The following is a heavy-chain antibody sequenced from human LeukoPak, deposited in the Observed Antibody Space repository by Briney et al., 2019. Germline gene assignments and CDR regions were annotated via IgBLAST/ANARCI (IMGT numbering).Heavy chain of an antibody. Sequence: VKVSCKASGYTFTGYYMHWVRQAPGQGLEWMGWINPNSGGTNYAQKFQGRVTMTRDTSISTAYMELSRLRSDDTAVYYCARVLYYYDSSGYATNDAFDIWGQGTMVTVSS. CDR2: INPNSGGT. CDR3: ARVLYYYDSSGYATNDAFDI. J-gene: IGHJ3*02. CDR1: GYTFTGYY. V-gene: IGHV1-2*02. D-gene: IGHD3-22*01.